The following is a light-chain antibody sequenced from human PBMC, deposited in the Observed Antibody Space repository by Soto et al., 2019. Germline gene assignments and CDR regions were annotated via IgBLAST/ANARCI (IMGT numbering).Light chain of an antibody. CDR3: SSFTSSSTLV. Sequence: QSALTQPASVAGSPGQSITISCTGTNSDVGRYTYVSWYQQHPGKAPKLIIYDVSNRPSGSSNRFSGSKSGNTASLTISGLRAEDEADYYCSSFTSSSTLVFGGGTKVTVL. V-gene: IGLV2-14*03. CDR2: DVS. J-gene: IGLJ3*02. CDR1: NSDVGRYTY.